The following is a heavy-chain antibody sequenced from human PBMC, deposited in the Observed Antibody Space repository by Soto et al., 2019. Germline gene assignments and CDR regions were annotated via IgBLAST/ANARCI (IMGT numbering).Heavy chain of an antibody. CDR3: AKDPIAGYFDYFDS. Sequence: GGSLRLSCAASVFTFSSYAMTWVRQAPGKGLEWVSGISAGGGDTYYGDSVKGRFTISRDNSKNTLFLHINSLRAEDTAIYYCAKDPIAGYFDYFDSWGQGTLVTVSS. CDR2: ISAGGGDT. D-gene: IGHD3-9*01. CDR1: VFTFSSYA. V-gene: IGHV3-23*01. J-gene: IGHJ4*02.